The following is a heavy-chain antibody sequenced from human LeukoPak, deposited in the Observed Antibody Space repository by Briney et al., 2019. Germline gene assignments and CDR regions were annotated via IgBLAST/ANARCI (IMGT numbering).Heavy chain of an antibody. CDR2: ISSSSSYI. J-gene: IGHJ4*02. CDR3: ARVDLKAARPFDY. D-gene: IGHD6-25*01. Sequence: GGSLRLSCAASGFTFSSYSMNWVRQAPGKGLEWVSSISSSSSYIYYADSVKGRFTISRDNAKNPLYLQMNSLRAEDTAVYYCARVDLKAARPFDYWGQGTLVTVSS. CDR1: GFTFSSYS. V-gene: IGHV3-21*01.